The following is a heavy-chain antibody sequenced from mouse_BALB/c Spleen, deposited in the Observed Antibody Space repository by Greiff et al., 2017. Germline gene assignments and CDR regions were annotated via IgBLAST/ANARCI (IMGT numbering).Heavy chain of an antibody. J-gene: IGHJ3*01. CDR1: GFTFSSFG. V-gene: IGHV5-17*02. Sequence: EVQLVESGGGLVQPGGSRKLSCAASGFTFSSFGMHWVRQAPEKGLEWVAYISSGSSTIYYADTVKGRFTISRDNPKNTLFLQMTSLRSEDTAMYYCARGGYDTWFAYWGQGTLVTVSA. CDR2: ISSGSSTI. CDR3: ARGGYDTWFAY. D-gene: IGHD2-14*01.